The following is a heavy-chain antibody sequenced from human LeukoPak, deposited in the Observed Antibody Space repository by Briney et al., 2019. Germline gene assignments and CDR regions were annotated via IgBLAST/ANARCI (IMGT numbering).Heavy chain of an antibody. J-gene: IGHJ4*02. V-gene: IGHV4-30-2*01. D-gene: IGHD6-13*01. CDR3: ARGGYSSSWYYFDY. CDR1: GGSISSGGYY. Sequence: PSQTLSLTCTVSGGSISSGGYYWSWIRQPPGKGLEWIGYIYHSGSTYYNPSLKSRVTISVDTSKNQFSLKLSSVTAADTAVYYCARGGYSSSWYYFDYWGQGTLVTVSS. CDR2: IYHSGST.